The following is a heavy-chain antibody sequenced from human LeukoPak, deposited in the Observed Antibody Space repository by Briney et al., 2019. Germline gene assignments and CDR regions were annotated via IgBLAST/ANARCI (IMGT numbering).Heavy chain of an antibody. J-gene: IGHJ4*02. Sequence: ASVKVSCKVSVYTLTELAIHWVRQAPGKGLEWMGAFDPEDGGTIYAQKFQGRITLTEDTSTDTAYMELRSLSSEDTAVYYCATARVRLGELSLPEVRDDWGQGALISVSS. CDR2: FDPEDGGT. CDR3: ATARVRLGELSLPEVRDD. D-gene: IGHD3-16*02. CDR1: VYTLTELA. V-gene: IGHV1-24*01.